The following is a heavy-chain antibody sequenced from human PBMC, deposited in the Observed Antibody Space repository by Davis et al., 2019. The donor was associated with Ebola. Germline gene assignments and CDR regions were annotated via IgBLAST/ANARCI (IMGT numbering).Heavy chain of an antibody. CDR2: IYYSGST. Sequence: PSETLSLTCTVSGDSITSRDYYWSWIRQHPGKGLEWIGYIYYSGSTYYNPSLKSRVTISVDTSKNQFSLKLSSVTAADTAVYYCARDTHSGWIDYWGQGTLVTVSS. V-gene: IGHV4-31*03. J-gene: IGHJ4*02. D-gene: IGHD2-15*01. CDR1: GDSITSRDYY. CDR3: ARDTHSGWIDY.